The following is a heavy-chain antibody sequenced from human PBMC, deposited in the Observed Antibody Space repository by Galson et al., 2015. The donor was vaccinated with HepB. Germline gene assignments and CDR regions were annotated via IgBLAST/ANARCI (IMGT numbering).Heavy chain of an antibody. D-gene: IGHD3-22*01. V-gene: IGHV1-46*01. CDR2: INPSGGST. CDR3: AREVDGGEVVDHAEYFQH. CDR1: GYTFTSYY. J-gene: IGHJ1*01. Sequence: SVKVSCKASGYTFTSYYMHWVRQAPGQGLEWMGIINPSGGSTSYAQKFQGRVTMTRDTSTSTVYMELSSLRSEDTAVYYCAREVDGGEVVDHAEYFQHWGQGTLVTVSS.